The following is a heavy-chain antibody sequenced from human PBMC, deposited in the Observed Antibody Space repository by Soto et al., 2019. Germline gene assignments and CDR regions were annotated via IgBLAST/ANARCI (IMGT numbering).Heavy chain of an antibody. CDR1: GFSFTTSGVA. D-gene: IGHD2-2*01. Sequence: QITLKESGPTLMKPTQTLTLTCTFSGFSFTTSGVAVGWIRQPPGKALEWLALIYWDDDKRYSPSLRSRLTLTKDTTKNQVVLTMTNMDPMDTATYDCAHRRNSCYEYRGQGTLVTVSS. CDR3: AHRRNSCYEY. J-gene: IGHJ4*02. V-gene: IGHV2-5*02. CDR2: IYWDDDK.